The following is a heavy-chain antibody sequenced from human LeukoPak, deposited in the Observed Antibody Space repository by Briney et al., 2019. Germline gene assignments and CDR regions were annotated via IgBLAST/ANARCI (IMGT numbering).Heavy chain of an antibody. CDR1: GGTFSSYA. J-gene: IGHJ6*02. V-gene: IGHV1-69*13. D-gene: IGHD2-2*01. CDR3: ARERKHIVVVPAAMRGIDYYYYGMDV. CDR2: IIPIFGTA. Sequence: SVKVSCKASGGTFSSYAISWVRKAPGQGLEWMGGIIPIFGTANYAQKFQGRVTITADESTSTAYMELSSLRSEDTAVYYCARERKHIVVVPAAMRGIDYYYYGMDVWGQGTTVTVSS.